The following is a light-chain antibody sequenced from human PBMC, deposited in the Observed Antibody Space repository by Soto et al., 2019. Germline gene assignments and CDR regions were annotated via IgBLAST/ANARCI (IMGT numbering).Light chain of an antibody. CDR3: QQYRNWPRT. V-gene: IGKV3-15*01. Sequence: EIVLTQSPATLSVSPGERVTLYFSASQSVDINLAWYQQKPGQAPRLLIYGASTRATDMPGRFSGRGSGTEFTLTINSLQSEDFAVYYCQQYRNWPRTFGQGTKVDIK. CDR2: GAS. J-gene: IGKJ1*01. CDR1: QSVDIN.